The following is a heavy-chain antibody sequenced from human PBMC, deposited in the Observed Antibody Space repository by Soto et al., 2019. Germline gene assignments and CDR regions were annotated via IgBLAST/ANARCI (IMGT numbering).Heavy chain of an antibody. D-gene: IGHD1-26*01. Sequence: EVQLVESGGALVEPGGSLRLSCAASGFTFNNARLSWVRQAPGKGLAWVGRIDGGKTDFAAPVEGRFTFSRDDSRITLLLQMNSLKTEYAGVYYCTSNAAAKVGTLSYWGQGTLVNVSS. CDR2: IDGGKT. CDR3: TSNAAAKVGTLSY. CDR1: GFTFNNAR. J-gene: IGHJ4*02. V-gene: IGHV3-15*02.